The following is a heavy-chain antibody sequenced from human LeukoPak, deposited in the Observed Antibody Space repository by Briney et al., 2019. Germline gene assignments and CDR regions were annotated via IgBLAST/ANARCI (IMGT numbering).Heavy chain of an antibody. D-gene: IGHD5-24*01. J-gene: IGHJ6*02. V-gene: IGHV1-69*10. CDR1: GGTFSSYA. Sequence: GASVKVSCKASGGTFSSYAISWVRQAPGQGLEWMGGIIPIAGIVNYAQKFQGRVTIIADKSTSTAYMELSSLRSEDTAVYYCHMGADGYNGNYGMDVWGQGTTVTVSS. CDR3: HMGADGYNGNYGMDV. CDR2: IIPIAGIV.